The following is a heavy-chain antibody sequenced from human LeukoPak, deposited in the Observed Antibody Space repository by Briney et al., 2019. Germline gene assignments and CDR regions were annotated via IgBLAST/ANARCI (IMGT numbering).Heavy chain of an antibody. V-gene: IGHV1-8*01. J-gene: IGHJ4*02. CDR2: MNPNSGNT. CDR1: GYTFTSYD. Sequence: ASVNVSCKASGYTFTSYDINWVRQATGQGLEWMGWMNPNSGNTGYAQKFQGRVTMTRNTSISTAYMELSSLRSEDTAVYYYARGARFSSSWYRLFDYWGQGTLVTVPS. D-gene: IGHD6-13*01. CDR3: ARGARFSSSWYRLFDY.